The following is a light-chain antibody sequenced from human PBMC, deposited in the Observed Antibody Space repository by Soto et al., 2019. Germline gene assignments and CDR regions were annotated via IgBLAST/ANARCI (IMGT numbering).Light chain of an antibody. Sequence: QSALTQPASVSGSPGQSITISCTGTRSDIGAFTFVSWYQQHPGKVPKLMIFDVNRRPSGVSDRFSGSKSGNTASLTISGLQAEDEGDYYCSSYTTSSTHVFGSGTKLTVL. J-gene: IGLJ1*01. CDR3: SSYTTSSTHV. CDR2: DVN. CDR1: RSDIGAFTF. V-gene: IGLV2-14*03.